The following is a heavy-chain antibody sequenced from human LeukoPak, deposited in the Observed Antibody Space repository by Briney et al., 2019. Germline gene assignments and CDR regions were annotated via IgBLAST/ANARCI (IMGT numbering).Heavy chain of an antibody. D-gene: IGHD1-26*01. Sequence: ASVKVSCKASGYTFGSYDFSWVRQAPGQGLEWVGWISRYNDKTNYAQHLQGRVTMTTDTSTCTTYVELRSLRSDDTAIYYCARGGSSTGFDYWGQGTLVTVSS. CDR3: ARGGSSTGFDY. CDR1: GYTFGSYD. V-gene: IGHV1-18*01. CDR2: ISRYNDKT. J-gene: IGHJ4*02.